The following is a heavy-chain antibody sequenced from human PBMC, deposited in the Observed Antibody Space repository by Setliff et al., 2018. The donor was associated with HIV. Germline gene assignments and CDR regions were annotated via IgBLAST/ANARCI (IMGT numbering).Heavy chain of an antibody. CDR2: IYYTGST. V-gene: IGHV4-61*01. D-gene: IGHD2-21*02. CDR3: ARQTATGTSATFDS. CDR1: GGSVGSGSYY. Sequence: SETLSLTCTVSGGSVGSGSYYWSWVRQPPGKGLEWIGYIYYTGSTNYNPSLKSRLTISVDTSKNQFSLKLRSVTAADTAVYYCARQTATGTSATFDSWGQGSLVTVSS. J-gene: IGHJ4*02.